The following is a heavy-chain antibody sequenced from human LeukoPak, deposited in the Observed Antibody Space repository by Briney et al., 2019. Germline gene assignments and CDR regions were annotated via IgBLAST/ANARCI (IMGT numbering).Heavy chain of an antibody. CDR1: GFTFSSYA. Sequence: GGSLRLSCAASGFTFSSYAMPWVRQAPGKGLEYVSAISSNGGSTYYANSVKGRFTISRDNSKNTLYLQMGSLRAEDMAVYYCARDHYGETLGVYYLDYWGQGTLVTVSS. D-gene: IGHD4-17*01. V-gene: IGHV3-64*01. CDR3: ARDHYGETLGVYYLDY. CDR2: ISSNGGST. J-gene: IGHJ4*02.